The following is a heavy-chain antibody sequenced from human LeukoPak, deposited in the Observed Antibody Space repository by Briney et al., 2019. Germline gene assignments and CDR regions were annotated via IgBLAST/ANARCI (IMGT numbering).Heavy chain of an antibody. V-gene: IGHV3-9*01. J-gene: IGHJ4*02. Sequence: GGSLRLSCAASGFTFDDYAMHWVRQVPGKGLEWVSGISWNSGSIGYADSVKGRFTISRDNAKNSLYMQMNRLRAEDTALYYCAKGLRGGYDWGSFDYWGQGTLVTVSS. CDR3: AKGLRGGYDWGSFDY. CDR1: GFTFDDYA. D-gene: IGHD5-12*01. CDR2: ISWNSGSI.